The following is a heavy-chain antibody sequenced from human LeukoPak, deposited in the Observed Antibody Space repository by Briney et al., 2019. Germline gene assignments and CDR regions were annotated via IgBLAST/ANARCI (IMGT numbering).Heavy chain of an antibody. V-gene: IGHV3-23*01. J-gene: IGHJ4*02. D-gene: IGHD6-13*01. CDR2: ISGSGGST. Sequence: PGGSLRLSCAASGFTFSSYAMSWVRQAPGKGLEWVSAISGSGGSTYYADSVKGRFTISRDNSKNTLYLQMNSLRAEDTAVYYCATLSSSSWYPTHWGQASLVSVSS. CDR1: GFTFSSYA. CDR3: ATLSSSSWYPTH.